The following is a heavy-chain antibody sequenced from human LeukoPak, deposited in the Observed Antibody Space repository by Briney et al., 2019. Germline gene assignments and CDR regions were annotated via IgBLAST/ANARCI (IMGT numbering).Heavy chain of an antibody. CDR3: AREYRHQPD. CDR1: GYSFTTYD. J-gene: IGHJ4*02. CDR2: MNPNSGNT. D-gene: IGHD5-12*01. V-gene: IGHV1-8*01. Sequence: ASVKVSCKASGYSFTTYDINWVRQASGQRLEWMGWMNPNSGNTGYAQKFQGRFTMTWDTSITTAYMELSSLRSEDTAVYYCAREYRHQPDWGQGTLVTVSS.